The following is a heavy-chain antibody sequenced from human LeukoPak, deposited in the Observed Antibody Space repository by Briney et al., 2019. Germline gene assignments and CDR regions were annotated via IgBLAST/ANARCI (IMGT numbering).Heavy chain of an antibody. V-gene: IGHV1-2*02. J-gene: IGHJ4*02. CDR3: ASRSITIFGVVPELDY. CDR1: GYTFTGYY. CDR2: INPNSGGT. Sequence: ASVKVSCKASGYTFTGYYMHWVRQAPGQGLEWMGWINPNSGGTNYAQKFQGRVTMTRDTSISTAYMELNRLRSDDTAVYYCASRSITIFGVVPELDYWGQGTLVTVSS. D-gene: IGHD3-3*01.